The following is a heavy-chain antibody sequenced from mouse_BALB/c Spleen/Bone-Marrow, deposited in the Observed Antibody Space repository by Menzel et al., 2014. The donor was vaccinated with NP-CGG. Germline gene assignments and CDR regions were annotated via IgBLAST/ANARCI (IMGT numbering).Heavy chain of an antibody. Sequence: EVQLQESGGGLVQPGGSLKLSCAASGFDFSRYWMSWVRQAPGKGLEWIGEINPDSRTIDYTPSLKDKFIMSRDNAKNTLYLQMSKVRSEDTALYYCVRPPIRGVAYWGQGTLVTVSA. CDR3: VRPPIRGVAY. V-gene: IGHV4-1*02. CDR2: INPDSRTI. J-gene: IGHJ3*01. CDR1: GFDFSRYW. D-gene: IGHD1-1*01.